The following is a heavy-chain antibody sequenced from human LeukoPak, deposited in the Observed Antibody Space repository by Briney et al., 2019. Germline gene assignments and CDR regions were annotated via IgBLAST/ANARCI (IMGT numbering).Heavy chain of an antibody. J-gene: IGHJ1*01. Sequence: ASVKVSCKASGGTFSSYAISWVRQAPGQGLELMGWINTNTGNPTYAQGFTGRFVFSLDTSVSTAYLQISSLKAEDTAVYYCARDYTIAVGTTTYLQHWGQGTLVTVSS. D-gene: IGHD1-14*01. V-gene: IGHV7-4-1*02. CDR2: INTNTGNP. CDR3: ARDYTIAVGTTTYLQH. CDR1: GGTFSSYA.